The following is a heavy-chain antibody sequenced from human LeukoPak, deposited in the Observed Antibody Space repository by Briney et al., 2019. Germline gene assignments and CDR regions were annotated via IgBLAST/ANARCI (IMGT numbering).Heavy chain of an antibody. CDR1: GGTFSRYA. D-gene: IGHD3-22*01. CDR3: ARDAAIYDSNGYYYLW. V-gene: IGHV1-69*13. CDR2: IIPIFGTA. J-gene: IGHJ4*02. Sequence: SVKVSCKASGGTFSRYAISWVRQAPGQGLEWMGGIIPIFGTANYAQKFQGRVTITADESTSTAYMELSSLRSDDTAVYYCARDAAIYDSNGYYYLWWGQGTLVTISS.